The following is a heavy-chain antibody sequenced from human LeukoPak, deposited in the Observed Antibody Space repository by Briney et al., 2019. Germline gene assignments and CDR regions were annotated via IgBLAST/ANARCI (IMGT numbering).Heavy chain of an antibody. CDR2: ISWNSGSI. J-gene: IGHJ4*02. CDR3: AKDLAGGDSSGYTLPDY. CDR1: GFTFDDYA. D-gene: IGHD3-22*01. V-gene: IGHV3-9*03. Sequence: PGRSLRLSCAASGFTFDDYAMHWVRQAPGKGLEWVSGISWNSGSIGYADSVKGRFTISRDNAKNSLYLQMNSLRAEDMALYYCAKDLAGGDSSGYTLPDYWGQGTLVTVSS.